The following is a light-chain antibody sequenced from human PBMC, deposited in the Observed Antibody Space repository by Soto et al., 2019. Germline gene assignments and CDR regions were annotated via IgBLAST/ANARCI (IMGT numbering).Light chain of an antibody. V-gene: IGKV3-15*01. CDR1: QSVSSN. CDR3: QKYNSAPYT. J-gene: IGKJ2*01. CDR2: GAS. Sequence: EIVMTQSPATLSVSPGERATLSCRASQSVSSNLAWYQQKPGQAPRLLIYGASTRATGIPARFSGSGSGTEFTLTISSLQSEDFATYYCQKYNSAPYTFGQGTRLEIK.